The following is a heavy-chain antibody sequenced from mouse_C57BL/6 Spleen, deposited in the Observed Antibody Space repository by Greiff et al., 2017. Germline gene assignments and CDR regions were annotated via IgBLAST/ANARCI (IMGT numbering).Heavy chain of an antibody. V-gene: IGHV1-15*01. Sequence: VQLQQSGAELVRPGASVTLSCKASGYTFTDYEMHWVKQTPVHGLEWIGAIDPETGGTAYNQKFKGKAILTADNSSSTAYMELRSLTSEDSAVYYCTRNSNYRYFDVWGTGTTVTVSS. J-gene: IGHJ1*03. CDR2: IDPETGGT. CDR3: TRNSNYRYFDV. D-gene: IGHD2-5*01. CDR1: GYTFTDYE.